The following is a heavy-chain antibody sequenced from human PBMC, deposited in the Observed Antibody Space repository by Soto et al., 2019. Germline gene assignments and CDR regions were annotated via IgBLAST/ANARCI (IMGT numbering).Heavy chain of an antibody. Sequence: GGSLRLSCAASGFTFSSYEMNWVRQAPGKGLEWVSYISSSGSTIYYADSVKGRFTISRDSAKNSLYLQMNSLRAEDTAVYYCARDHKGGYYYYGKDVWGQGTTVTVSS. V-gene: IGHV3-48*03. CDR1: GFTFSSYE. CDR2: ISSSGSTI. J-gene: IGHJ6*02. CDR3: ARDHKGGYYYYGKDV.